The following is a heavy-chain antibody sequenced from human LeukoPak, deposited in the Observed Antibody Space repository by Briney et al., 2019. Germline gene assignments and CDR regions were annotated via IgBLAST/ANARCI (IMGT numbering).Heavy chain of an antibody. V-gene: IGHV3-43D*04. CDR3: AKDRRANWGPYYYYYYMDV. CDR1: GFTFDDYA. D-gene: IGHD7-27*01. J-gene: IGHJ6*03. CDR2: ISWDGGST. Sequence: GGSVRLSCAASGFTFDDYAMHWVRQAPGKGLEWVSLISWDGGSTYYADSVKGRFTISRDNSKNSLYLQMNSLRAEDTALYYSAKDRRANWGPYYYYYYMDVWGKGTTVTVSS.